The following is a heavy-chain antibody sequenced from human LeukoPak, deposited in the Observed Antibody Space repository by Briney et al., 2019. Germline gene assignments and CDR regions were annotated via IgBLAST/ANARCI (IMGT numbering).Heavy chain of an antibody. D-gene: IGHD1-26*01. CDR1: GFTFSRYA. J-gene: IGHJ4*02. V-gene: IGHV3-64*01. CDR3: VLERERTFDY. CDR2: NGSNGGST. Sequence: GGSLRLSCEASGFTFSRYAMYWVRQAPGKGLEYVSANGSNGGSTHYANSVMGRFTISRDNSNNTLYLHMGSLRADDMAVYYCVLERERTFDYWGQGTLVTVSS.